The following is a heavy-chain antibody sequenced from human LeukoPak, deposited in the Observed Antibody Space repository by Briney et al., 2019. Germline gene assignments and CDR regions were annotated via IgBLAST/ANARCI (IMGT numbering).Heavy chain of an antibody. Sequence: ASVKVSCKPSGDNFTTVYLRWGRHAPEQGREWRGIINPENGATSYAQQLQGRVPIIRDMSTSTVFMELSSLRSEDTAVYYCATQGYAQGITTPFAYWGQGTLLTVSS. D-gene: IGHD3-22*01. V-gene: IGHV1-46*04. J-gene: IGHJ4*02. CDR1: GDNFTTVY. CDR3: ATQGYAQGITTPFAY. CDR2: INPENGAT.